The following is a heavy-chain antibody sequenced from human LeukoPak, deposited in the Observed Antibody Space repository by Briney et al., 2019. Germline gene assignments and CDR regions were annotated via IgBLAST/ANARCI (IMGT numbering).Heavy chain of an antibody. CDR3: ARVRRSGTFYYYYYMDV. CDR2: IKQDGSEK. CDR1: GFTFSNAW. V-gene: IGHV3-7*01. D-gene: IGHD2-15*01. Sequence: GGSLRLSCAASGFTFSNAWMSWVRQAPGKGLEWVANIKQDGSEKYYVDSVKGRFTISRDNAKNSLYLQMNSLRAEDTAVYYCARVRRSGTFYYYYYMDVWGKGTTVTVSS. J-gene: IGHJ6*03.